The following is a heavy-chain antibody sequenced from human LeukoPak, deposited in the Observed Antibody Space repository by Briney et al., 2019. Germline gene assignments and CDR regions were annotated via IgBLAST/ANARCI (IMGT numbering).Heavy chain of an antibody. CDR1: GFTFSTYA. D-gene: IGHD3-22*01. J-gene: IGHJ4*02. CDR2: ISGSGDST. Sequence: PGESLRLSCAASGFTFSTYAVNWVRQAPGKGLEWVSTISGSGDSTYYADSVKGRFTISRDNSKDTLYLQMSSVRVDDTAVNYCARDRGRYYDSRGFYWGYYFDSWGQGILVTVST. CDR3: ARDRGRYYDSRGFYWGYYFDS. V-gene: IGHV3-23*01.